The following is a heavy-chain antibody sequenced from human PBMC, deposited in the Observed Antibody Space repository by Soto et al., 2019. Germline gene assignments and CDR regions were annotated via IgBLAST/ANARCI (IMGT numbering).Heavy chain of an antibody. CDR2: ISVHNGYT. J-gene: IGHJ4*02. Sequence: QVQLAQSGAEVKKPGASVTVSCKAPGYTFSTYGISWVRQAPGQGLEWVGWISVHNGYTKYATELQGRVTVTTDPSTSTAYMELRSLRSDDSAVYYCARLEHNFGPHDYWGQGTLVTVTS. V-gene: IGHV1-18*01. D-gene: IGHD1-1*01. CDR1: GYTFSTYG. CDR3: ARLEHNFGPHDY.